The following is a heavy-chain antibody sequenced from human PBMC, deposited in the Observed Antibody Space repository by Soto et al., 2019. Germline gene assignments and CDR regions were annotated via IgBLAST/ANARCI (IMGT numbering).Heavy chain of an antibody. D-gene: IGHD3-10*01. CDR2: INAGNGNT. Sequence: QVQLVQSGAEVKKPGASVKVSCKASGYTFTSYAMHWVRQAPGQRLEWMGWINAGNGNTKYSQKFQGRVTITRDTAASTAYMELSSLRSEDTAVYYCAGAPSALWFGDVYWFDPCGQGTLVTVSS. CDR3: AGAPSALWFGDVYWFDP. V-gene: IGHV1-3*01. CDR1: GYTFTSYA. J-gene: IGHJ5*02.